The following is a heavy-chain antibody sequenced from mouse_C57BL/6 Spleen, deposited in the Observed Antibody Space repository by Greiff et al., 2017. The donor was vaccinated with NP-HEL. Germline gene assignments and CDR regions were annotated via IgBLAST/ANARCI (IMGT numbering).Heavy chain of an antibody. CDR3: TTGLTGTGAMDY. J-gene: IGHJ4*01. V-gene: IGHV1-15*01. CDR2: IDPETGGT. CDR1: GYTFTDYE. Sequence: VQLHQSGAELVRPGASVTLSCKASGYTFTDYEMHWVKQTPVHGLEWIGAIDPETGGTAYNQKFKGKAILTADKSSSTAYMELRSLTSEDSAVYYCTTGLTGTGAMDYWGQGTSVTVSS. D-gene: IGHD4-1*01.